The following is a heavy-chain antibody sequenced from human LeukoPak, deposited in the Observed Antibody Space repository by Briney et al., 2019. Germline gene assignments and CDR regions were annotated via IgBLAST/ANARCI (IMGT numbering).Heavy chain of an antibody. Sequence: GGSLRLSCAASGFTFSSYWMSWVRQAPGKGLEWVANIKQDGSEKYYVDSVKGRFTISRDNAKNSLYLQMNSLRAEDTAVYYCFTSMALYYYYGMDVWGQGTTVTVS. CDR3: FTSMALYYYYGMDV. D-gene: IGHD2-2*01. CDR1: GFTFSSYW. V-gene: IGHV3-7*05. CDR2: IKQDGSEK. J-gene: IGHJ6*02.